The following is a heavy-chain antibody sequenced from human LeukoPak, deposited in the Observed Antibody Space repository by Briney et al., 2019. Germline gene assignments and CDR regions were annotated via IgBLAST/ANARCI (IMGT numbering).Heavy chain of an antibody. Sequence: WGSLRLSCAASGFTFSSYAMHWVRQVPGKGLEYVSAISSNGGSTYYANSVKGRFSTSRDNSKNTVYLQIGSLRAEDMAVYYCARGLRYNREIDYWGQGTLVTVSS. J-gene: IGHJ4*02. V-gene: IGHV3-64*01. CDR3: ARGLRYNREIDY. CDR1: GFTFSSYA. CDR2: ISSNGGST. D-gene: IGHD1-1*01.